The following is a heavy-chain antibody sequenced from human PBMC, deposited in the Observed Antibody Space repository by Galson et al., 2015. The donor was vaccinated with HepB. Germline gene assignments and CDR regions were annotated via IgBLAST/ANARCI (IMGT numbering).Heavy chain of an antibody. Sequence: SLRLSCAASGFTFSSNAMAWVRQAPGKGLEWVSAIGGRSDYTYYADSVKGRFTISRDNSKNTLYLQMNSLRGGDTAVYFCAKEFVRRNSLTFDFWGPGALVTVSS. V-gene: IGHV3-23*01. CDR3: AKEFVRRNSLTFDF. CDR1: GFTFSSNA. CDR2: IGGRSDYT. J-gene: IGHJ4*02. D-gene: IGHD2/OR15-2a*01.